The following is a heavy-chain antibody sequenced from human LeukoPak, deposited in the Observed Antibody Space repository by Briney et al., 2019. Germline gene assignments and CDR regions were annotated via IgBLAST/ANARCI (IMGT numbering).Heavy chain of an antibody. CDR3: AGDRGASSSWYPYYYYYGMDV. J-gene: IGHJ6*02. CDR2: IYYSGST. Sequence: PSETLSLTCTVSGGSISSYYWSWIRQPPGKGLEWIGYIYYSGSTNYNPSLKSRVTISVDTSKNQFSLKLSSVTAADTAVYYCAGDRGASSSWYPYYYYYGMDVWGQGTTVTVSS. CDR1: GGSISSYY. D-gene: IGHD6-13*01. V-gene: IGHV4-59*01.